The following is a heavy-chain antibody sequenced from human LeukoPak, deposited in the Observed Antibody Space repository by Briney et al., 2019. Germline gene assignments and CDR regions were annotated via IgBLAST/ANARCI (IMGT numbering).Heavy chain of an antibody. CDR2: IIPIFGTA. D-gene: IGHD1-1*01. CDR1: GGTFSSYA. CDR3: LTRTRDYYYYYGMDV. V-gene: IGHV1-69*13. J-gene: IGHJ6*02. Sequence: SVKVSCKASGGTFSSYAISWVRQAPGQGLEWMGGIIPIFGTANYAQKFQGRVTITADEPTSTAYMELSSLRSEDTAVYYCLTRTRDYYYYYGMDVWGQGTTVTVSS.